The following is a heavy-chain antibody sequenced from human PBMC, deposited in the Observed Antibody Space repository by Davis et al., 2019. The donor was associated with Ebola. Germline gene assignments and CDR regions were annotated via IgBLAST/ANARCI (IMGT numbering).Heavy chain of an antibody. D-gene: IGHD3-3*01. J-gene: IGHJ4*02. CDR3: TRLEFWSGLDY. V-gene: IGHV4-61*05. Sequence: SETLSLTCTVSGASIRMSGFFWGWVRQSPGKGLEYIGIFYHSGNTNYNPSLKSRVTISVDRSNNLFSLTLNTVTAADTAVYFCTRLEFWSGLDYWGPGILVSVSS. CDR2: FYHSGNT. CDR1: GASIRMSGFF.